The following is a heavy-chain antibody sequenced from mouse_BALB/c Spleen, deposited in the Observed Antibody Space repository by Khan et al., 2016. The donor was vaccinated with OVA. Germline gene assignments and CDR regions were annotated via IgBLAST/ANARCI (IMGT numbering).Heavy chain of an antibody. CDR1: GYSITSGYG. V-gene: IGHV3-2*02. CDR3: ARTARIKY. J-gene: IGHJ2*01. D-gene: IGHD1-2*01. CDR2: ISYSGST. Sequence: VQLQESGPGLVKPSQSLSLTCTVTGYSITSGYGWNWIRQFPGNKLEWMGYISYSGSTNYNPSLKSRISLTPDTSKNQFFLQLNSVTTEDTATYYCARTARIKYWGQGTTLTVSS.